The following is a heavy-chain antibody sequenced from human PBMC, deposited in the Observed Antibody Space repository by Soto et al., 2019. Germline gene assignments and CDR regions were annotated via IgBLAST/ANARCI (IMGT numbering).Heavy chain of an antibody. J-gene: IGHJ4*02. V-gene: IGHV4-34*02. CDR1: GGSFNGFF. D-gene: IGHD3-16*01. CDR2: VNHSGTT. Sequence: QVQVQQWGAGLLKPSETLSLSCSVSGGSFNGFFWSWIRQPPGKGLEWIGEVNHSGTTKYSPALKSRVTMSADTSKNLFFLNLTSVTAADTAVYYCARMGPFLGQWGQGSLVTVSS. CDR3: ARMGPFLGQ.